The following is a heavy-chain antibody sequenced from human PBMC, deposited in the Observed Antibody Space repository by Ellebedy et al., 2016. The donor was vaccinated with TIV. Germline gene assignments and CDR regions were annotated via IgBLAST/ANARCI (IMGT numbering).Heavy chain of an antibody. Sequence: AASVKVSCKASGGTFSSYAINWVRQAPGQGLEWMGRIIPIVGIANYAQKFQGRVTSTADKSTSIAYMELSSLRSEDTGVYYCARADDTAMVFDYWGQGTLVTVSS. V-gene: IGHV1-69*04. CDR2: IIPIVGIA. D-gene: IGHD5-18*01. CDR3: ARADDTAMVFDY. CDR1: GGTFSSYA. J-gene: IGHJ4*02.